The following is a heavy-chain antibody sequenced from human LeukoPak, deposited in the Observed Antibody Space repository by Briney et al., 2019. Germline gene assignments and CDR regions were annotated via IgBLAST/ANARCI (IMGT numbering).Heavy chain of an antibody. Sequence: PSETLSFTCAVSGGSISSSDWWSWVRQSPGKGLEWIGEIHHSGTTHYNPSLTSRVTISVDKSMNQFSLRLSSVTAADTAVYYCARRDTADWTLDYWGQGTLVTVSS. V-gene: IGHV4-4*02. CDR1: GGSISSSDW. CDR2: IHHSGTT. J-gene: IGHJ4*02. D-gene: IGHD5-18*01. CDR3: ARRDTADWTLDY.